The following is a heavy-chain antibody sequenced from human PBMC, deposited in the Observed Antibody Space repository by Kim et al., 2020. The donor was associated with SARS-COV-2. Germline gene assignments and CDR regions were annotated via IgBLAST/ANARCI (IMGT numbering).Heavy chain of an antibody. J-gene: IGHJ6*02. D-gene: IGHD4-17*01. CDR2: IKSKTDGGTT. CDR3: TNDHPDPDYGDLGDYGMDV. Sequence: GGSLRLSCAASGFTFSNAWMSWVRQAPGKGLEWVGRIKSKTDGGTTDYAAPVKGRFTISRDDSKNTLYLQMNSLKTEDTAVYYCTNDHPDPDYGDLGDYGMDVWGQGTTVTVSS. V-gene: IGHV3-15*01. CDR1: GFTFSNAW.